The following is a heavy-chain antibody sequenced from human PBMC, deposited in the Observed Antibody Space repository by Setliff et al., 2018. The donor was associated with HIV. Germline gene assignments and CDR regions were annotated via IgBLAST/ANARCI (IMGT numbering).Heavy chain of an antibody. J-gene: IGHJ4*02. D-gene: IGHD2-21*02. CDR2: ISSSSYI. CDR1: GFTFSSYS. Sequence: GGSLRLSCAASGFTFSSYSMHWVRQAPGKGLEWVSSISSSSYIYYADSVKGRFTISRDNAKISLFLQMNSLRAEDTAVYYCATDPHRRDGYNFDSWGQGTLVTVSS. V-gene: IGHV3-21*04. CDR3: ATDPHRRDGYNFDS.